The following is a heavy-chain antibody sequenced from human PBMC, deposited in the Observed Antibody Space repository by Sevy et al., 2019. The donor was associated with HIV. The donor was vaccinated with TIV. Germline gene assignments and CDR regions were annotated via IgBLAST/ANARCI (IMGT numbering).Heavy chain of an antibody. D-gene: IGHD5-12*01. CDR2: INPSGGST. V-gene: IGHV1-46*01. CDR3: ARGGPDGYKREYYFDY. J-gene: IGHJ4*02. Sequence: ASVKVSCKASGYTFTSYYMHWVRQAPGQGLEWMGIINPSGGSTSYAQKFQGRVTMTRDTSTSTVYMELGSLRSEDTAVYYCARGGPDGYKREYYFDYWGQGTLVTVSS. CDR1: GYTFTSYY.